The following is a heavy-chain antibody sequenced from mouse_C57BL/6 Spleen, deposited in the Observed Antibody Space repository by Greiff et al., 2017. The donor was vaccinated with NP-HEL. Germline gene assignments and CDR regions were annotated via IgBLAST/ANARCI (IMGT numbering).Heavy chain of an antibody. V-gene: IGHV1-26*01. CDR2: INPNNGGT. CDR3: AREGGLDAMDY. J-gene: IGHJ4*01. CDR1: GYTFTDYY. D-gene: IGHD2-4*01. Sequence: EVQLQQSGPELVKPGASVKISCKASGYTFTDYYMNWVKQSHGKSLEWIGDINPNNGGTSYNQKFKGKATLTVDKSSSTAYMELRSLTSEDSAVYYCAREGGLDAMDYWGHGTSVTVSS.